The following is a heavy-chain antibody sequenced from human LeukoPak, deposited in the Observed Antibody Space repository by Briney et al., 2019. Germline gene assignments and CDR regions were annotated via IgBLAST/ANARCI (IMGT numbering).Heavy chain of an antibody. J-gene: IGHJ3*02. Sequence: GGSLRLSCAASGFTFSSFWMSWVRQAPAKGLEWVANIKQDGSEKYYVDSVKGRFTISRDNAKNSLYLQMNSLRAEDTAVYYCARDLVVVVVPSHAFDNWGQGTMVTVSS. CDR3: ARDLVVVVVPSHAFDN. CDR2: IKQDGSEK. CDR1: GFTFSSFW. D-gene: IGHD2-2*01. V-gene: IGHV3-7*01.